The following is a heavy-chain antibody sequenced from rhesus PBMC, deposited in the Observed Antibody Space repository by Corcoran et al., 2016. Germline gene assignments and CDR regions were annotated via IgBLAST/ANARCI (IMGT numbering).Heavy chain of an antibody. V-gene: IGHV4-65*01. CDR2: ISGSSGST. CDR3: ARRGTIFGVAADAFDF. D-gene: IGHD3-3*01. Sequence: QVQLQESGPGLVKPSETLSLTCAVSGGSISSSNWWSWNRPPPGKGLEWIGYISGSSGSTYYHPSLKSRVTISTGTSKNQFSLKLSSVTAADTAVYYCARRGTIFGVAADAFDFWGQGLRVTVSS. J-gene: IGHJ3*01. CDR1: GGSISSSNW.